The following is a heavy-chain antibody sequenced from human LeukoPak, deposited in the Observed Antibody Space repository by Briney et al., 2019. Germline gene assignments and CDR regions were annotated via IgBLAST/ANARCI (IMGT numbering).Heavy chain of an antibody. J-gene: IGHJ4*02. CDR3: ARGPGIAAALDY. Sequence: SETLSLTCAVYGGSFSGYYRSWIRQPPGKGLEWIGEINHSGSTNYNPSLKSRVTISVDTSKNQFSLKLSSVTAADTAVYYCARGPGIAAALDYWGQGTLVTVSS. CDR2: INHSGST. V-gene: IGHV4-34*01. D-gene: IGHD6-13*01. CDR1: GGSFSGYY.